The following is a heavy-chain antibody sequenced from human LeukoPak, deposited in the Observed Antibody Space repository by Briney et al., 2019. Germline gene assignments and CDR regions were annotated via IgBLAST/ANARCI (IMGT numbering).Heavy chain of an antibody. CDR3: ARVLYSGSYSFDY. CDR2: IYSGGTT. D-gene: IGHD1-26*01. CDR1: GFTVSSNF. Sequence: GLALRLSCAASGFTVSSNFMSWVRQAPGKGLEWVSGIYSGGTTYYADSVKGRFTISRDNSKNTLYLQMNSLRAEDTAVYYCARVLYSGSYSFDYWGQGSLVTVSS. V-gene: IGHV3-66*01. J-gene: IGHJ4*02.